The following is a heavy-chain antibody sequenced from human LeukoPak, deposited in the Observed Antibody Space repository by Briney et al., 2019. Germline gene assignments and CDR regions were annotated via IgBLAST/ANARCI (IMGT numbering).Heavy chain of an antibody. D-gene: IGHD2-21*01. CDR3: VRVRGGAHLTL. J-gene: IGHJ4*02. V-gene: IGHV3-72*01. CDR2: IRHRASSYTT. CDR1: GFSFSDHY. Sequence: GGSLRLSCAGSGFSFSDHYMDWVRQAPGKELEWVGRIRHRASSYTTEYAASVKGRFSMSRDDSKNSMDLQMSSLKTEDTAVYYCVRVRGGAHLTLWGQGTLVTVSS.